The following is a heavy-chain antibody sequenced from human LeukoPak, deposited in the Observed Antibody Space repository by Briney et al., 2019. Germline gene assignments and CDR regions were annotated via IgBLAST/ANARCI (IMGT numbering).Heavy chain of an antibody. CDR3: ARSRRIQLWSDAFDI. CDR1: GGTFSSYA. Sequence: SVKVSCKASGGTFSSYAISWVRQAPGQGLEWMGGINPIFGTANYAQKFQGRVTITTDESASTAYMELSSLRSEDTAVYYCARSRRIQLWSDAFDIWGQGAMVTVSS. D-gene: IGHD5-18*01. J-gene: IGHJ3*02. CDR2: INPIFGTA. V-gene: IGHV1-69*05.